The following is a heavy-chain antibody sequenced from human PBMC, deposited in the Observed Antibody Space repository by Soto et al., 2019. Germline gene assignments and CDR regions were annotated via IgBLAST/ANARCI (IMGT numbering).Heavy chain of an antibody. CDR2: IYHSGST. CDR1: GYSISSGYY. J-gene: IGHJ5*02. CDR3: ARVLTPVTASWFDP. V-gene: IGHV4-38-2*01. Sequence: SDTLSLTCAVSGYSISSGYYWGWIRQPPGKGLEWIGSIYHSGSTYYNPSLKSRVTISVDTSKNQFSLKLSSVTAADTAVYYCARVLTPVTASWFDPWGPAXLVTVFS. D-gene: IGHD4-17*01.